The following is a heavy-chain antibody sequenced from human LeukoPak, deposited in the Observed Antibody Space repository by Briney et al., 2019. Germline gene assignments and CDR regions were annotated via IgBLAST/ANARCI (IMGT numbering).Heavy chain of an antibody. V-gene: IGHV4-4*09. J-gene: IGHJ4*02. CDR2: IYTSGST. CDR3: ARHGSGSYYNRAFDY. Sequence: SETLSLTCTVSGGSISSYYWSWIRQPPGKGLEWIGYIYTSGSTNYNPSLKSRVTISVDTSKNQFSLKLSSVTAADTAVYYCARHGSGSYYNRAFDYWGQRTLVTASS. CDR1: GGSISSYY. D-gene: IGHD3-10*01.